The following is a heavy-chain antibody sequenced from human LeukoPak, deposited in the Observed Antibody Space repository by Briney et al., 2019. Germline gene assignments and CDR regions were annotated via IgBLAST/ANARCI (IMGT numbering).Heavy chain of an antibody. J-gene: IGHJ4*02. V-gene: IGHV3-30-3*01. CDR3: ARQRIAAAEGFDY. D-gene: IGHD6-13*01. CDR1: GFTFTYYS. Sequence: GGSLRLSCAASGFTFTYYSMHWVRQAPGKGLEWVAVVSNDGSNQDYTDSVKGRFPLSRDNAKNSLYLQMNSLRAEDTAVYYCARQRIAAAEGFDYWGQGTLVTVSS. CDR2: VSNDGSNQ.